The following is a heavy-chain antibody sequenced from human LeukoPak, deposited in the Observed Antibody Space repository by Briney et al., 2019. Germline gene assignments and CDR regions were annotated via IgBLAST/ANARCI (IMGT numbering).Heavy chain of an antibody. CDR1: GGSISSSSYY. CDR2: IYTSGST. CDR3: ARDWGGDYDFWSGPSFDY. D-gene: IGHD3-3*01. Sequence: SETLSLTCTVSGGSISSSSYYWSWIRQPAGKGLEWIGRIYTSGSTNYNPSLKSRVTMSVDTSKNQFSLKLSSVTAADTAVYYCARDWGGDYDFWSGPSFDYWGQGTLVTVSS. J-gene: IGHJ4*02. V-gene: IGHV4-61*02.